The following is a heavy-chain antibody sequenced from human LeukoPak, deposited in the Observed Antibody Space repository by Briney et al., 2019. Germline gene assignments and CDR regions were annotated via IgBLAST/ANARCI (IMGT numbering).Heavy chain of an antibody. CDR3: AKDRRGFSGYDPYDAFDI. V-gene: IGHV3-23*01. CDR1: GFIFSQYG. Sequence: GGSLRLSCTASGFIFSQYGMSWVRQGPGKGLEWVSTVSGSAVRTHYADSLKGRFTISRDNSKDTLYLQMNSLRAEDTAVYYCAKDRRGFSGYDPYDAFDIWGQGTMVIVSS. D-gene: IGHD5-12*01. CDR2: VSGSAVRT. J-gene: IGHJ3*02.